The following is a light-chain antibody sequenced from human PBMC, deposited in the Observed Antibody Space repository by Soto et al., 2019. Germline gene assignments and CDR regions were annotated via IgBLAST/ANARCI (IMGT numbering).Light chain of an antibody. CDR3: QQRYNWPPYT. V-gene: IGKV3-11*01. CDR1: QSVSTY. J-gene: IGKJ2*01. CDR2: DAF. Sequence: EIVLTQSPATLSLSPGERATLSCRASQSVSTYLAWYQQKPGQAPRLLIYDAFNRATGVPARFSGSGSETDFTLTISSLEPEDVAVYYCQQRYNWPPYTFGQGTKLEIK.